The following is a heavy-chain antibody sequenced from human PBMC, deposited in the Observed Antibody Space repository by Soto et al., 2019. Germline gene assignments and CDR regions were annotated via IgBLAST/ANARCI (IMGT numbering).Heavy chain of an antibody. D-gene: IGHD5-12*01. CDR1: GGTFRSYA. Sequence: QVQLVQSGAEVKKPGSSVKVSCKASGGTFRSYAISWVRQAPGQGLEWMGGIFPIFGTANYAQKFQGRVTITADESTSTAYMELSSLRSEDTAVHYCARELEMATIAGYSYYGMDVWGQGTTVTVSS. CDR2: IFPIFGTA. V-gene: IGHV1-69*01. J-gene: IGHJ6*02. CDR3: ARELEMATIAGYSYYGMDV.